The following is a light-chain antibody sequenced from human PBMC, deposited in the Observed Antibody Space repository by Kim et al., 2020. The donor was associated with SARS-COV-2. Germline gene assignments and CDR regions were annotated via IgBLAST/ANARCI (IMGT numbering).Light chain of an antibody. CDR3: QAWDSSAGV. CDR2: QDT. J-gene: IGLJ3*02. CDR1: GLGDKF. V-gene: IGLV3-1*01. Sequence: VSAGQTATITCSGSGLGDKFAFWYQQKPGQSPVLVIYQDTRRPSGIPERFSGSNSGNTATLTISGTQAMDAADYYCQAWDSSAGVFGGGTQLTVL.